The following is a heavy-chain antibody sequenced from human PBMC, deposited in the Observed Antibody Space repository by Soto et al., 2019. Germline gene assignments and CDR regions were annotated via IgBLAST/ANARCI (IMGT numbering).Heavy chain of an antibody. Sequence: QVQLVESGGGVVQPGRSLRLSCAASGFTLSSYAMHWVRQAPGKGLEWVAVISYDGSNKYYADSVKGRFTISRDNSKNTLYLQMNSLRAEDTAVYYCARDLIRGVRALDYWGQGTLVTVSS. J-gene: IGHJ4*02. D-gene: IGHD3-10*01. CDR2: ISYDGSNK. CDR3: ARDLIRGVRALDY. V-gene: IGHV3-30-3*01. CDR1: GFTLSSYA.